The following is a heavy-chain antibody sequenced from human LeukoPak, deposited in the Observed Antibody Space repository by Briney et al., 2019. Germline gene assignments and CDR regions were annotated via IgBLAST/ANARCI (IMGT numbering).Heavy chain of an antibody. CDR1: GFTFDDYA. J-gene: IGHJ4*02. CDR3: AREGAAAGQTGADY. CDR2: ISWNSGSI. D-gene: IGHD6-13*01. V-gene: IGHV3-9*01. Sequence: GRSLRLSCAASGFTFDDYAMHWVRQAPGKGLEWVSGISWNSGSIGYADSVKGRFTISRDNAKNSLYLQMNSLRAEDTAVYYCAREGAAAGQTGADYWGQGTLVTVSS.